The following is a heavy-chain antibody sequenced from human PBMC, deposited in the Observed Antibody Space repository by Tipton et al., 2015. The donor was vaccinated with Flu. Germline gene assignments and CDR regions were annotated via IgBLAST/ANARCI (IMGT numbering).Heavy chain of an antibody. CDR1: GGSISSYY. V-gene: IGHV4-59*01. CDR3: AGSGWYAGDY. Sequence: TLSLTCAVSGGSISSYYWSWIRQPPGKGLEWIGYIYNSGRTNYSPSLKSRVTISVDTSKNQFSLKLSSVTAADTAVYYCAGSGWYAGDYWGQGTLVTVSS. D-gene: IGHD6-19*01. CDR2: IYNSGRT. J-gene: IGHJ4*02.